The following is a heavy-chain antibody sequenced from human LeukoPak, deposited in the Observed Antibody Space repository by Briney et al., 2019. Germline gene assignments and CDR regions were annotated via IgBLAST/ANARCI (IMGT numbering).Heavy chain of an antibody. J-gene: IGHJ4*02. Sequence: GGSLRLSCAASGFTFSSYSMNWVRQAPGKGLEWVANIKQDGSEKYYVDSVKGRFTISRDNAKNSLYLQMNSLRAEDTAVYYCVGHSDYWGQGTLVTVSS. CDR2: IKQDGSEK. CDR3: VGHSDY. CDR1: GFTFSSYS. V-gene: IGHV3-7*01. D-gene: IGHD3-16*01.